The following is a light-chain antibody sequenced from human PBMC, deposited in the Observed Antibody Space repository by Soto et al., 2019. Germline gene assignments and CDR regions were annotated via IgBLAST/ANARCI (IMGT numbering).Light chain of an antibody. CDR2: EVS. J-gene: IGLJ3*02. V-gene: IGLV2-8*01. Sequence: QSALTQPPSASGSPGQSVTISCTGTSSDAGGYNYVSWYQQHPGKAPKLLIYEVSKRPSGVPDRFSGSKSGNTASLTVSGLQAADEADYYCNSYAGSYNWVFGGGTKLTVL. CDR1: SSDAGGYNY. CDR3: NSYAGSYNWV.